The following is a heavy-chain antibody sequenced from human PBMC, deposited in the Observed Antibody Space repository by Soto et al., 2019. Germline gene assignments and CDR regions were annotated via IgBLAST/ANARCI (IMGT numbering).Heavy chain of an antibody. D-gene: IGHD6-13*01. CDR1: GGTFSSYA. CDR3: ARLAAAGAFMGDY. CDR2: IIPIVGTA. V-gene: IGHV1-69*01. J-gene: IGHJ4*02. Sequence: QVQLVQSGAEVKKPGSSVKVSCKASGGTFSSYAISWVRQAPGQGLEWMGGIIPIVGTANYAQKVQGRVTITADEATSTAYMELSSLRSEDTAGYYCARLAAAGAFMGDYWGQGTLVTVSS.